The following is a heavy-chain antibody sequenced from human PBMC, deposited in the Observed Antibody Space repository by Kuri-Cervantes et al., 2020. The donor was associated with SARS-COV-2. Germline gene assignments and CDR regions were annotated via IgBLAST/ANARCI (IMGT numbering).Heavy chain of an antibody. V-gene: IGHV3-48*03. Sequence: GESLRLSCAASGFTSSSYEMHWVRQAPGRGLEWVSYISSSGSAIYYADSVKGRFTISRDNAKNSLYLQMNSLRDEDTAVYYCARESRDAYNLGSFDLWGRGTLVTVSS. J-gene: IGHJ2*01. CDR3: ARESRDAYNLGSFDL. CDR1: GFTSSSYE. D-gene: IGHD5-24*01. CDR2: ISSSGSAI.